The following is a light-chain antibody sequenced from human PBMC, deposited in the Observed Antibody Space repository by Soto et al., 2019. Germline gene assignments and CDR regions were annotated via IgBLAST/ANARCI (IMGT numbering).Light chain of an antibody. CDR2: DAS. CDR1: RSISNW. V-gene: IGKV1-5*01. CDR3: QQYGSFSPIT. Sequence: DIQMTQSPSTLCASVGDRVTITCRASRSISNWLAWYQQRPGIAPKLLIFDASILQSGVPSRFSGSGSGTEFTLSISRLQTDDFATYYCQQYGSFSPITFGGGTKVDI. J-gene: IGKJ4*01.